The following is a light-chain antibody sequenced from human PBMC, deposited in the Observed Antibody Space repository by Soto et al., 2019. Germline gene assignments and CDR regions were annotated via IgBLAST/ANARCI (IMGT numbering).Light chain of an antibody. J-gene: IGLJ1*01. CDR3: QSYDSSLSGSGV. CDR2: GNS. CDR1: SSNIGAGYD. V-gene: IGLV1-40*01. Sequence: QSALTQPPSVSGAPGQRVTISCTGSSSNIGAGYDVHWYQQLPGTAPKLLIYGNSNRPSGVPDRFSGSNSGTSASLAITGLQAEDEADYYCQSYDSSLSGSGVFGTGTKVTVL.